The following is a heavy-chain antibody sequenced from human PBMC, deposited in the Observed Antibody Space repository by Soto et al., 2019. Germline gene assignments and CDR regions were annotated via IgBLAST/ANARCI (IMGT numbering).Heavy chain of an antibody. J-gene: IGHJ6*02. CDR3: ARVFQYSSSWYRYSSGWSSGMDV. D-gene: IGHD6-13*01. Sequence: SETLSLTCTVSGGSISSYYWSWIRQPPGKGLEWIGYIYYSGSTNYNPSLKSRVTISVDTSKNQFSLKLSSVTAADTAVYYCARVFQYSSSWYRYSSGWSSGMDVWGQGTTVTVSS. CDR1: GGSISSYY. CDR2: IYYSGST. V-gene: IGHV4-59*01.